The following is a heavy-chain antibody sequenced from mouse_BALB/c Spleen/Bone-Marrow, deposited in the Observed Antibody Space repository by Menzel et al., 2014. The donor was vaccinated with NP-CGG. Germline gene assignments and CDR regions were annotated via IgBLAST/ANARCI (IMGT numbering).Heavy chain of an antibody. D-gene: IGHD1-1*01. CDR3: ARVATAWFAY. CDR1: GFTFTDYY. CDR2: IRNKANGYTT. Sequence: EVKVVESGGGLVQPGGSLRLSCATSGFTFTDYYMSWVRQPPGEALEWLGFIRNKANGYTTEYSASVKGRFTISRDNSQSILYLQMNTLRAEDSATYYCARVATAWFAYWGQGTLVTVSA. V-gene: IGHV7-3*02. J-gene: IGHJ3*01.